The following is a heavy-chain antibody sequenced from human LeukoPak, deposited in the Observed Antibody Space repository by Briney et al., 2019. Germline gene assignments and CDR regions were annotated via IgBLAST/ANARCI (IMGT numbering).Heavy chain of an antibody. CDR2: ISYDASNK. Sequence: PGGSLRLSCAASGFTFSSYSMHWVRQAPGKGLEWVAVISYDASNKYYTDSVKGRFTISRDNAKNSLYLQMNSLRAEDTAVYYCARALGSYAFDYWGQGTLVTVSS. CDR3: ARALGSYAFDY. D-gene: IGHD3-10*01. CDR1: GFTFSSYS. J-gene: IGHJ4*02. V-gene: IGHV3-30*03.